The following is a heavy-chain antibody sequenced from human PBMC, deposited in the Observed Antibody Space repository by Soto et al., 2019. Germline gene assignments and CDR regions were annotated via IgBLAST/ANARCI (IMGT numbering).Heavy chain of an antibody. J-gene: IGHJ2*01. CDR3: ARDGEGSSSWEKGETYWYFDL. Sequence: EVQLVESGGGLVQPGGSLRLSCAASGFTFSSYDMHWVRQATGKGLEWVSAIGTAGDTYYPGSVKGRFTISRENAKNSLYLQMNSLRAGDTAVYYCARDGEGSSSWEKGETYWYFDLWGRGTLVTVSS. CDR2: IGTAGDT. CDR1: GFTFSSYD. V-gene: IGHV3-13*01. D-gene: IGHD6-13*01.